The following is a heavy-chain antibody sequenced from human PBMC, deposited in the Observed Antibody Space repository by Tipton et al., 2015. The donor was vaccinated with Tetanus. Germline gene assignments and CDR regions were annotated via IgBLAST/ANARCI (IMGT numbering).Heavy chain of an antibody. CDR1: GGSLDGYY. CDR3: GRGTDAYKSGNY. CDR2: NSDSGRK. V-gene: IGHV4-34*01. Sequence: TLSLTCAVYGGSLDGYYWGWIRQSPGKGVEGIGENSDSGRKNYNPSLKRRVIISVDTSKNQFSLKLSSVTAADSALYFCGRGTDAYKSGNYWGQGTLVTVSS. D-gene: IGHD5-24*01. J-gene: IGHJ4*01.